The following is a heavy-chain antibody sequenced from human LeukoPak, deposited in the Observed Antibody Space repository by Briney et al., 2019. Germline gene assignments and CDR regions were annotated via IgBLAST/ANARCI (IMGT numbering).Heavy chain of an antibody. D-gene: IGHD2-15*01. V-gene: IGHV3-48*03. J-gene: IGHJ4*02. CDR3: ARDDSDIVVVVAATFLGFDY. Sequence: QSGGSLRLSCAASGFTFSSYEMNWVRQAPGKGLEWVSYISSSGSTIYYADSVKGRFTISRDNAKNSLYLQMNSLRAEDTAVYYCARDDSDIVVVVAATFLGFDYWGQGTLVTVSS. CDR1: GFTFSSYE. CDR2: ISSSGSTI.